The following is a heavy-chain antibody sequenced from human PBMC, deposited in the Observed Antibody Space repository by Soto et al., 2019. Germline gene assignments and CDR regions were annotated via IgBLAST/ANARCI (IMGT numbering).Heavy chain of an antibody. CDR3: ARDRGYCSSTSCYVGYFDY. D-gene: IGHD2-2*01. CDR1: GFTFSSYS. CDR2: ISSSSSYI. V-gene: IGHV3-21*01. J-gene: IGHJ4*02. Sequence: GGSLRLSCAASGFTFSSYSMNWVRQAPGKGLEWVSSISSSSSYIYYADSVKGRFTISRDNAKNSLYLQMNSLRAEDTAVYYCARDRGYCSSTSCYVGYFDYWGQGTLVTVSS.